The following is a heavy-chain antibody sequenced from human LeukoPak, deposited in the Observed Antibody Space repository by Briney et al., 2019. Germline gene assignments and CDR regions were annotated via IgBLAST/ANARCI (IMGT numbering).Heavy chain of an antibody. CDR1: GGSIITTDFD. J-gene: IGHJ4*02. V-gene: IGHV4-39*01. Sequence: PSETLSLTCAVSGGSIITTDFDWAWIRQPPGQGFEWIATISSSGKAYYYPSLMSRVTIDTSKNQFSLDVTSVTAADTGLFYCARFKGGTGFDYWGRGILVIVS. CDR2: ISSSGKA. D-gene: IGHD1-26*01. CDR3: ARFKGGTGFDY.